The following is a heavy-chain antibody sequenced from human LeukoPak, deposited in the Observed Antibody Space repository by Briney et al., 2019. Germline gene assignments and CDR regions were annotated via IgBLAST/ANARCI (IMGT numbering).Heavy chain of an antibody. D-gene: IGHD6-6*01. CDR3: ARDWRYSSSSRYYYGMDV. V-gene: IGHV3-30*04. CDR2: ISYDGSNK. Sequence: GGSLRLSCAASGFTFSSYAMHWVRQAPGKGLEWVAVISYDGSNKYYADSVKGRFTISRDNAKNSLYLQMNSLRAEDTAVYYCARDWRYSSSSRYYYGMDVWGQGTTVTVSS. J-gene: IGHJ6*02. CDR1: GFTFSSYA.